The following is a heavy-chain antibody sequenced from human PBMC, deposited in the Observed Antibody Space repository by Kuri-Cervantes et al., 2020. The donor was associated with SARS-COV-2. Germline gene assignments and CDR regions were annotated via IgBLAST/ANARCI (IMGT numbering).Heavy chain of an antibody. CDR2: IYYNGST. Sequence: LRLSCTVSGVSVTTVGSYWTWIRQPPGKGLEWVGYIYYNGSTYYNPSLSSRVIVSVDRSKHQFSLNLNSVTAADTGLYYCARGAIDWGQGTLVTVSS. J-gene: IGHJ4*02. V-gene: IGHV4-31*02. CDR1: GVSVTTVGSY. CDR3: ARGAID. D-gene: IGHD2/OR15-2a*01.